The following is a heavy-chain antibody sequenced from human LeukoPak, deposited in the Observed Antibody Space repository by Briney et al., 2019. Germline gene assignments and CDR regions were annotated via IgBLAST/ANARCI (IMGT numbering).Heavy chain of an antibody. CDR2: ISWNSGSI. D-gene: IGHD6-13*01. J-gene: IGHJ4*02. CDR3: AKDMSSGIVAADMDY. CDR1: GFTFDNYA. V-gene: IGHV3-9*01. Sequence: GGSLRLSCAASGFTFDNYAMHWVRQAPGKGLEWVSGISWNSGSIGYGDSVKGRYTISRDNAKNSLFLQMNSLRAEDTASYYCAKDMSSGIVAADMDYWGQGILVIVSS.